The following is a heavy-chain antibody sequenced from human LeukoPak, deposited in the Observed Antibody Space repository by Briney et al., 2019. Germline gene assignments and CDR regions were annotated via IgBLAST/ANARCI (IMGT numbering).Heavy chain of an antibody. CDR1: GYTFTNYD. J-gene: IGHJ4*02. Sequence: ASVKVSCKTSGYTFTNYDINWVRQATGQGLEWMGWMNPKSGNTGSAQRFQGRVTLTRDTSISTAYMELSSLRSEDMAVYYCARVWGSIDYWGQGTLVTVSS. D-gene: IGHD7-27*01. CDR3: ARVWGSIDY. V-gene: IGHV1-8*01. CDR2: MNPKSGNT.